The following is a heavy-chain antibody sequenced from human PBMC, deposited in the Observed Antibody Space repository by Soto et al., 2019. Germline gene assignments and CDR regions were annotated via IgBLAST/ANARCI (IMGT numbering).Heavy chain of an antibody. Sequence: QVQLVQSRGEVKKPGASVKVSCKTSGYSFTTYGISWVRQAPGQGLEWMGWISGYNGNTNYAQKLKGRLTMTTDTSTSTAYMELTRLTSDDTAVYYCAREGPAPYYYSGMDVWGQGSTVTVSS. CDR3: AREGPAPYYYSGMDV. J-gene: IGHJ6*02. CDR1: GYSFTTYG. CDR2: ISGYNGNT. V-gene: IGHV1-18*01.